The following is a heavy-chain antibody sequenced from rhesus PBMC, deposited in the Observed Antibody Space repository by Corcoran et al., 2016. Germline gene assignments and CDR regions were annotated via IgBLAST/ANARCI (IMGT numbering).Heavy chain of an antibody. CDR1: GFTFSADY. Sequence: EVQLVESGGGLVQPGGSLRLSCAASGFTFSADYMEWVHQAPEKGLEWVGQNNPNEGTTFLMESVKGRFTISRDNAKNTLYLQINSLKIEDTAVYYCTRPNWNDDLDYWGQGVLVTVSS. D-gene: IGHD1-7*02. CDR3: TRPNWNDDLDY. J-gene: IGHJ4*01. V-gene: IGHV3-10*01. CDR2: NNPNEGTT.